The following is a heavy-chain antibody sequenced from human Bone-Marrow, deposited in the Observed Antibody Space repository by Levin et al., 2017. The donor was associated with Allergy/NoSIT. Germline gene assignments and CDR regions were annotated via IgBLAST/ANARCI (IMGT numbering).Heavy chain of an antibody. Sequence: SVKVSCKASGGTFSSFAVSWVRQAPGQGLEWVGRVIPIVSIAHYARKFQGRVTITADKSTSTAYMELSSLRSEDAAVYYCARLVAHSSGWYGGYWGQGTLVTVSS. CDR2: VIPIVSIA. CDR3: ARLVAHSSGWYGGY. D-gene: IGHD6-19*01. CDR1: GGTFSSFA. J-gene: IGHJ4*02. V-gene: IGHV1-69*04.